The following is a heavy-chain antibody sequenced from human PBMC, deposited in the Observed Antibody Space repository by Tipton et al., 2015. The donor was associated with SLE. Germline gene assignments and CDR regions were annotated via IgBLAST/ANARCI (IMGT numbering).Heavy chain of an antibody. CDR1: GGSISSSSYY. V-gene: IGHV4-39*07. D-gene: IGHD6-19*01. Sequence: TLSLTCTVSGGSISSSSYYWSWIRQPPGKGLEWIGEINHSGSTNYNPSLKSRVTISVDTSKNQFSLKLSSVTAADTAVYYCARGRGVAAIFDYWGQGTLVTVSS. CDR3: ARGRGVAAIFDY. J-gene: IGHJ4*02. CDR2: INHSGST.